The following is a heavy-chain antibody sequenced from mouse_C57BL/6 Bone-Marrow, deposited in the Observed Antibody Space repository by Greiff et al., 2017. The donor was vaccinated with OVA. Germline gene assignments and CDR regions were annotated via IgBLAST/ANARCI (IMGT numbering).Heavy chain of an antibody. CDR3: TYLLWLRRPYYYAMDY. V-gene: IGHV1-15*01. J-gene: IGHJ4*01. Sequence: QVQLQQSGAELVRPGASVTLSCKASGYTFTDYEMHWVKQTPVHGLEWIGAIDPETGGTAYNQKFKGKAILTADKSSSTAYMELRSLTSEDSAVYYCTYLLWLRRPYYYAMDYWGQGTSVTVSS. CDR2: IDPETGGT. CDR1: GYTFTDYE. D-gene: IGHD2-2*01.